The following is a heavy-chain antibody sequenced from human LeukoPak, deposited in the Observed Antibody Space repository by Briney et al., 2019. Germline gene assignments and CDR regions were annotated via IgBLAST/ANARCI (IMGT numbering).Heavy chain of an antibody. V-gene: IGHV3-23*01. CDR1: GFTFSSYA. J-gene: IGHJ3*02. CDR2: ISGSGGST. Sequence: GGSLRLSCAASGFTFSSYAMSWVRQAPGKGLEWVSAISGSGGSTYHADSVKGRFTISRDNSKNTLYLQMNSLRAEDTAVYYCARDFRDCSSTSCYGDAFDIWGQGTMVTVSS. D-gene: IGHD2-2*01. CDR3: ARDFRDCSSTSCYGDAFDI.